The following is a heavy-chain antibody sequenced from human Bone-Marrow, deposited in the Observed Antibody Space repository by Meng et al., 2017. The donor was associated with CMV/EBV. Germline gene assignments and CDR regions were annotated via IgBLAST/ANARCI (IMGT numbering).Heavy chain of an antibody. CDR1: GGSISSYY. V-gene: IGHV4-59*01. J-gene: IGHJ3*02. D-gene: IGHD3-16*01. Sequence: SETLSLTCTVSGGSISSYYWNWIRQSPGKGLEWIGYIYYSGNTNYNPTLESRVTISVDTSKNQFSLNVNSVTAADTAVDYCAGGGGRRRDAFDIWGQGTMVTVSS. CDR2: IYYSGNT. CDR3: AGGGGRRRDAFDI.